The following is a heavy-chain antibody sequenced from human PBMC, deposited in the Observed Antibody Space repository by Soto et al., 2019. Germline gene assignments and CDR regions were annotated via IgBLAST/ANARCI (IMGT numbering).Heavy chain of an antibody. CDR2: ISAYNGNT. CDR1: GYTFTSYG. CDR3: ARVAKSYYDSSDPGGWFDP. J-gene: IGHJ5*02. Sequence: QVQLVQSGAEVKKPGASVKVSCKASGYTFTSYGISWVRQAPGQGLEWMGWISAYNGNTNYAQKLQGRVTMTTDTSTITAYMELRSLRSDDTAVYYCARVAKSYYDSSDPGGWFDPWGQGTLVTVSS. D-gene: IGHD3-22*01. V-gene: IGHV1-18*01.